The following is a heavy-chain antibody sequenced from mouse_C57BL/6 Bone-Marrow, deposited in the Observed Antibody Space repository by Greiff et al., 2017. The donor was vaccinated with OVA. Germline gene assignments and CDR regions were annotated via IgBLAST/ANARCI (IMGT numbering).Heavy chain of an antibody. CDR3: ARVGLYAMDY. CDR2: ISDGGSYT. Sequence: DVKLVESGGGLVKPGGSLKLSCAASGFTFSSYAMSWVRQTPEKRLEWVATISDGGSYTYYPDNVKGRFTISRDNAKNNLYLQMSHLKSEDTAMYYCARVGLYAMDYWGQGTSVTVSS. D-gene: IGHD3-3*01. V-gene: IGHV5-4*03. CDR1: GFTFSSYA. J-gene: IGHJ4*01.